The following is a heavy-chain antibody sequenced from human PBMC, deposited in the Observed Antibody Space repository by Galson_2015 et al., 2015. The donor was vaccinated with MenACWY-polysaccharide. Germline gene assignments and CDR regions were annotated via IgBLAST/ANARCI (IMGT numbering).Heavy chain of an antibody. CDR1: GFSLSTSGVG. CDR2: YCWDDDK. J-gene: IGHJ3*02. Sequence: PALVQPTQTLTLTCPFSGFSLSTSGVGVGWIRQPPGKALEWLGGYCWDDDKRYTPSLRSRLTITKDTAKNQVVLTMTNMDPVDTATYYCAHRPVYDTTGRAFDIWGLGTMVTVSS. V-gene: IGHV2-5*02. D-gene: IGHD3-22*01. CDR3: AHRPVYDTTGRAFDI.